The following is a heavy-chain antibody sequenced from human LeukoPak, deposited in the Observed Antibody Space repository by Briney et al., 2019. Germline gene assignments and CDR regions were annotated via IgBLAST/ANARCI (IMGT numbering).Heavy chain of an antibody. J-gene: IGHJ4*02. CDR2: INAGNGNT. CDR3: ARRPSLGLRYFDY. Sequence: RASVKVSCKASGYTFTSYAMHWVRQAPGQRLEWMGWINAGNGNTKYSQKFQGRVTITRDTSASTAYMELSSLRSEDTAVYYCARRPSLGLRYFDYWGQGTLVTVSS. D-gene: IGHD3-9*01. CDR1: GYTFTSYA. V-gene: IGHV1-3*01.